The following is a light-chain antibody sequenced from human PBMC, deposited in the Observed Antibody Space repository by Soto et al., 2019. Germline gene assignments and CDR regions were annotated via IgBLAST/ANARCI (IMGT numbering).Light chain of an antibody. J-gene: IGKJ1*01. CDR2: RTA. CDR3: QHYGASPWT. Sequence: ETVLTQSPGTLSLSPGQRPTLSCRASQSLSSYYLAGYQQKPGQAPSILIYRTAISATGISDRCSGSGSGTDVTLTISRLEPEDDAVYYCQHYGASPWTFGQGTKVDIK. CDR1: QSLSSYY. V-gene: IGKV3-20*01.